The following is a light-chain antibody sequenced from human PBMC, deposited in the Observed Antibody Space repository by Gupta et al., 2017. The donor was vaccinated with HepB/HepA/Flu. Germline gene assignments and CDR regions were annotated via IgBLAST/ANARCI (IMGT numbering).Light chain of an antibody. J-gene: IGKJ5*01. CDR2: EAS. V-gene: IGKV1-39*01. Sequence: DIQMTQSPSSLSASVGDRVTITCRASQNIDNYLDWYQQKPGKAPKVLIYEASSLQSGVPSRFSGSGSGTDFTLTISSLQPEDSATYYCQQSDNTPITFGQGTRLEIK. CDR3: QQSDNTPIT. CDR1: QNIDNY.